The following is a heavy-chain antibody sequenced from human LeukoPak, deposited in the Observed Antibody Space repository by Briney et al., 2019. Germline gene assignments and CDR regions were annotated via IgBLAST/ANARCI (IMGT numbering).Heavy chain of an antibody. CDR1: GFNLNSFY. CDR2: IRKDGTST. V-gene: IGHV3-74*01. CDR3: ERGNGGQGF. J-gene: IGHJ4*02. D-gene: IGHD3-16*01. Sequence: PGGSLRLSCVVSGFNLNSFYMDWVRQAPGKGLVWVSGIRKDGTSTGYADSVQGRFSISRETDKNTVYLQMNSLRPDDTGVYFCERGNGGQGFWGKGPLVTVS.